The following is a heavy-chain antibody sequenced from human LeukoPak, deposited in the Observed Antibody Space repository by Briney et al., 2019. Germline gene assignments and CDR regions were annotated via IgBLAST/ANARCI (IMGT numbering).Heavy chain of an antibody. CDR2: IRSKANSYAT. V-gene: IGHV3-73*01. D-gene: IGHD3-10*01. CDR3: AREDLDGWAFDI. J-gene: IGHJ3*02. Sequence: GGSLRLSCAASGFTFSGSAMHWVRQASGKGLEGVGRIRSKANSYATAYAASVKGRFTISRDDSKNTAYLQMNSLKTEDTAVYYCAREDLDGWAFDIWGQGTMVTVSS. CDR1: GFTFSGSA.